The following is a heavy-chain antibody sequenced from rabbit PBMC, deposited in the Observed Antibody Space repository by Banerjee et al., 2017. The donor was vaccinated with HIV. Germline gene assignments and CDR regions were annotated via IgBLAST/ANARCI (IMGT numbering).Heavy chain of an antibody. V-gene: IGHV1S40*01. Sequence: QSLEESGGDLVKPGASLTLTCKASGFDFSSGYDMCWVRQAPGKGLEWIACIDTGTYYATWAKGRFTISKTSSTTVTLRMTSLTAADTATYFCVRDEWLGLYFNLWGPGTLVTVS. CDR3: VRDEWLGLYFNL. D-gene: IGHD4-1*01. J-gene: IGHJ4*01. CDR1: GFDFSSGYD. CDR2: IDTGT.